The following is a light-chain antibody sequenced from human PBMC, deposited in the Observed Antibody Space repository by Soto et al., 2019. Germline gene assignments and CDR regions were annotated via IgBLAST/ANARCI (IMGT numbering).Light chain of an antibody. V-gene: IGKV1-13*02. Sequence: AIQVAQSPSSLSASVGDRVTITCRASQDIRGALAWYQQKPGKAPRLLIFDVSTLETWVPSRFSGGGSGTDFTLTISSLQPEDFGTYYCQQFNSYPITFGHGTRLEIK. CDR2: DVS. J-gene: IGKJ5*01. CDR1: QDIRGA. CDR3: QQFNSYPIT.